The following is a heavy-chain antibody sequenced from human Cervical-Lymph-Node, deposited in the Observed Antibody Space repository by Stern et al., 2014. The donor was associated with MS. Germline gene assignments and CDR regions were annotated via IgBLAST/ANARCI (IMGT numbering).Heavy chain of an antibody. CDR2: LKPNSEDT. V-gene: IGHV1-2*06. D-gene: IGHD3-22*01. CDR1: GYTFTAFF. J-gene: IGHJ4*02. CDR3: AREATRIVVGIDY. Sequence: QLVQSGTKMQKPGASVRVSCKASGYTFTAFFIHWVRQVPGQGLEWMGRLKPNSEDTTYAQNFRDRVTLTRDTSIGPAYLELSRLTSADTAVYYCAREATRIVVGIDYWGQGTQVTVSS.